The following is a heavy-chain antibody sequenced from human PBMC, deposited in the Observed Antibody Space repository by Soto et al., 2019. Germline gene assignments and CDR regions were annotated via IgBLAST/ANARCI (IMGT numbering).Heavy chain of an antibody. Sequence: QLQLQESGPGLVKPSETLSLTCSVSGGSISSRSYSWGWIRQPPGKGLEWIVTIYYSGSSNYDPSLKSRVTISVDPSKIPFSLKLSSVTAADTAVYYCVRLAGYCTGASCYGPYAMDVWGQGTTVTVSS. J-gene: IGHJ6*02. CDR1: GGSISSRSYS. D-gene: IGHD2-8*02. CDR2: IYYSGSS. V-gene: IGHV4-39*01. CDR3: VRLAGYCTGASCYGPYAMDV.